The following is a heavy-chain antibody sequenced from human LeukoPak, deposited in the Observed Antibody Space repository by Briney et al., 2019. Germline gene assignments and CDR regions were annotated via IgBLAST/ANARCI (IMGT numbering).Heavy chain of an antibody. D-gene: IGHD2-21*02. CDR2: ISWNSGSI. V-gene: IGHV3-9*01. CDR1: GFTFDDYA. Sequence: GGSLRLSWAASGFTFDDYAMHWVRQAPGKGLEWVSGISWNSGSIVYADSVKGRFTISRDNAKNSLYLQMNSLRAEDTALYYCAKDILPAGGDVLGAFDIWGQGTMVTASS. J-gene: IGHJ3*02. CDR3: AKDILPAGGDVLGAFDI.